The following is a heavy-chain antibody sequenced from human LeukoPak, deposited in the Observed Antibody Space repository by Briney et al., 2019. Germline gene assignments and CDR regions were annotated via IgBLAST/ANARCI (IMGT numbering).Heavy chain of an antibody. D-gene: IGHD6-13*01. CDR1: GGSISSYY. CDR2: IYYSGST. J-gene: IGHJ4*02. CDR3: ARSGGYSSSWSL. Sequence: SETLSLTCTVSGGSISSYYWSWIRQSPGKGLEWIGYIYYSGSTNYNPSLKSRVTISVDTSKNQFSLKLSSVTAADTAVYYCARSGGYSSSWSLWGQGTLVTVSS. V-gene: IGHV4-59*01.